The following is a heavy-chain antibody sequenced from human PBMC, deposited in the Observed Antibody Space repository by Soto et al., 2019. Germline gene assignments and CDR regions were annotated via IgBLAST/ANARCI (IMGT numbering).Heavy chain of an antibody. D-gene: IGHD2-21*02. CDR3: ARWNGLVTANYYYYYGMDV. V-gene: IGHV4-4*02. J-gene: IGHJ6*02. CDR1: GGSISSSNW. Sequence: LSLTCAVSGGSISSSNWWSWVRQPPGKGLEWIGEIYHSGSTNYNPSLKSRVTISVDKSKNQFSLKLSSVTAADTAVYYCARWNGLVTANYYYYYGMDVWGQGTTVTVSS. CDR2: IYHSGST.